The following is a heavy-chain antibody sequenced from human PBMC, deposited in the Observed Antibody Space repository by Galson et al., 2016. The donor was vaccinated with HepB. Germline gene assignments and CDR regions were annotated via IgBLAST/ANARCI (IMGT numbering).Heavy chain of an antibody. D-gene: IGHD4/OR15-4a*01. CDR3: ARDDYSGGRGSPDY. Sequence: SLRLSCATSGFFFSGRAMSWVRQAPGKELEWVSGINNGAATTGYAASVKGRFTISRDNSKNTLYLQMNSLRTEDTAVYYCARDDYSGGRGSPDYWGQGTLVTVSS. CDR2: INNGAATT. V-gene: IGHV3-23*01. J-gene: IGHJ4*02. CDR1: GFFFSGRA.